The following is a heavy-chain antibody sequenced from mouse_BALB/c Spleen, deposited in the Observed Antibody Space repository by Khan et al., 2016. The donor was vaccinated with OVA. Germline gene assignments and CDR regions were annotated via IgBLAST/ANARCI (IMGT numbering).Heavy chain of an antibody. CDR1: GFTLTSSG. J-gene: IGHJ2*01. Sequence: QVQLQQSGPGLVAPSQSLSISCTASGFTLTSSGVHWVRQPPGQGLEWLGVIWPGGSTTYYSALISSLTISKDNSKSQVFLKMNSLQTDDTAMYYCARLEDIWGQGTTLTVSS. CDR3: ARLEDI. V-gene: IGHV2-9*02. CDR2: IWPGGST. D-gene: IGHD1-3*01.